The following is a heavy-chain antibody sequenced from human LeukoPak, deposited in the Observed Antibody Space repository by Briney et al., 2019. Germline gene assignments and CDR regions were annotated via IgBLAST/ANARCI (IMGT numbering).Heavy chain of an antibody. Sequence: VASVKVSCKAFGGTFSSYAISWVRQAPGQGLEWMGGIIPIFGTANYAQKFQGRVTITADESTSTAYMELSSLRSEDTAVYYCARDSYYYDSSGYYTPLYYYGMDVWGQGTTVTVSS. V-gene: IGHV1-69*01. D-gene: IGHD3-22*01. J-gene: IGHJ6*02. CDR1: GGTFSSYA. CDR3: ARDSYYYDSSGYYTPLYYYGMDV. CDR2: IIPIFGTA.